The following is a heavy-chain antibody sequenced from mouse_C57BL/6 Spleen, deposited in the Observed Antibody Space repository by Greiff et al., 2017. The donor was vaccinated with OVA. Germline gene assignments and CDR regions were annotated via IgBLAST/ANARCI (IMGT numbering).Heavy chain of an antibody. D-gene: IGHD2-3*01. V-gene: IGHV5-12*01. J-gene: IGHJ4*01. CDR1: GFTFSDYY. Sequence: EVNLVESGGGLVQPGGSLKLSCAASGFTFSDYYMYWVRQTPEKRLEWVAYISNGGGSTYYPDTVKGRFTISRDNAKNTLYLQMSRLKSEDTAMYYCARGRGYDGYFYAMDYWGQGTSVTVSS. CDR2: ISNGGGST. CDR3: ARGRGYDGYFYAMDY.